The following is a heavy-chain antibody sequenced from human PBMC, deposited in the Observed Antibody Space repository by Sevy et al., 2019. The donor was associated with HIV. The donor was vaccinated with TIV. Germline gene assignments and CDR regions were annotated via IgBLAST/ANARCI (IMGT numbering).Heavy chain of an antibody. J-gene: IGHJ3*02. V-gene: IGHV1-18*01. CDR3: ARDRDITFGGGDAFDI. CDR1: GYTFTSYG. CDR2: ISTLNVNT. Sequence: ASVKVSCKASGYTFTSYGISWVRQAPGQGLEWLGWISTLNVNTNNAQKFQGRVTMTTDTSTGTASMELRSLRSDDTAVYYCARDRDITFGGGDAFDIWGQGTMVTVSS. D-gene: IGHD3-16*01.